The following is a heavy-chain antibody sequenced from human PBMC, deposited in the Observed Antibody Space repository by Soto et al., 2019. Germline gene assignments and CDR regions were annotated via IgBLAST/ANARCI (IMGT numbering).Heavy chain of an antibody. CDR1: GYTFTSYG. J-gene: IGHJ6*02. V-gene: IGHV1-18*01. D-gene: IGHD2-21*02. CDR3: AREYCGGDCYRDHYYYYGMDV. Sequence: ASVKVSCKASGYTFTSYGISWVRQAPGQGLEWMGWISAYNGSTNYAQKLQGRVTMTTDTSTSTAYMELRSLRSDDTAVYYCAREYCGGDCYRDHYYYYGMDVWGQGTTVTVSS. CDR2: ISAYNGST.